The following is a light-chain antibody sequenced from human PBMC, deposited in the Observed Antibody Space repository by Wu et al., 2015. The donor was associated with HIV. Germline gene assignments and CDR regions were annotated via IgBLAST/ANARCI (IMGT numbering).Light chain of an antibody. Sequence: DTLLTQSPATLSLSPGERATLSCRASQSVNWYLAWSNRSLARFPRLLIYDSANRATGIPGRFSGSGSGTDFTLTINSLEPEDFAVYYCQQRSSWPWTFGQGTKVEIK. CDR3: QQRSSWPWT. J-gene: IGKJ1*01. CDR1: QSVNWY. V-gene: IGKV3-11*01. CDR2: DSA.